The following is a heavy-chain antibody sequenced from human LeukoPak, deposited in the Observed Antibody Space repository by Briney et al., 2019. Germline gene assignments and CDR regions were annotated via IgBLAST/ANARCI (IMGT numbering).Heavy chain of an antibody. CDR1: GFTFSSYS. J-gene: IGHJ4*02. CDR3: ASGKRGYSYGYPPS. Sequence: GGSLRLSCAASGFTFSSYSMNWVRQAPGKGLEWVSSISSSSYIYYADSVKGRFTISRDNAKNSLYLQMNSLRAEDTAVYYCASGKRGYSYGYPPSWGEGTRLTVSS. V-gene: IGHV3-21*01. D-gene: IGHD5-18*01. CDR2: ISSSSYI.